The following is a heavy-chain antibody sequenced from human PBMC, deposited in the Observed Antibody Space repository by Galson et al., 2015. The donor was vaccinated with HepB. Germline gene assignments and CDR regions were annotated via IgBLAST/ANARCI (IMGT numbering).Heavy chain of an antibody. CDR1: GGSFSGYY. CDR2: INHSGST. D-gene: IGHD6-19*01. V-gene: IGHV4-34*01. Sequence: LSLTCAVYGGSFSGYYWSWIRQPPGKGLEWIGEINHSGSTNYNPSLKSRVTISVDTSKNQFSLKLSSVTAADTAVYYCARGSGYSSGWYKYWGQGTLVTVSS. J-gene: IGHJ4*02. CDR3: ARGSGYSSGWYKY.